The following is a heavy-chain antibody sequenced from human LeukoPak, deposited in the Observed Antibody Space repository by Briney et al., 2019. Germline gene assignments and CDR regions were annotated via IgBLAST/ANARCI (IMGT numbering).Heavy chain of an antibody. CDR1: GGSIRSGY. V-gene: IGHV4-4*07. CDR3: AREDYDSSYGMAF. J-gene: IGHJ6*02. Sequence: PSETLSLICTLSGGSIRSGYWGAVRQPAGKGLEWIGHISTSGTTNYNPSLKSQVTVSIDMSKNQFSLRLSSVAAADTAVYYCAREDYDSSYGMAFWGQGATVTVSS. D-gene: IGHD3-22*01. CDR2: ISTSGTT.